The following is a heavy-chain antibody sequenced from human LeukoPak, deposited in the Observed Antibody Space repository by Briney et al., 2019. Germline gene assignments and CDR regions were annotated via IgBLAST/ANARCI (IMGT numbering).Heavy chain of an antibody. CDR1: GYTFTSYY. V-gene: IGHV1-46*01. J-gene: IGHJ6*02. D-gene: IGHD5-18*01. Sequence: ASVKVSCKASGYTFTSYYIHWVRQAPGQGLEWMGIINPSGGSTSYAQKFQGRVTMTRDTSTSTVYMELSSLRSEDTAVYYCAREPMTWIQLWSGYYYYYYGMDVWGQGTTVTVSS. CDR3: AREPMTWIQLWSGYYYYYYGMDV. CDR2: INPSGGST.